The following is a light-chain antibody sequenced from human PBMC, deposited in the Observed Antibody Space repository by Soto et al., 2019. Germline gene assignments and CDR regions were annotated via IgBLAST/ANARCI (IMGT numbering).Light chain of an antibody. CDR2: DAS. CDR1: KSFSSTY. J-gene: IGKJ5*01. V-gene: IGKV3-20*01. CDR3: QQNNGWTIT. Sequence: IVSSQSPGTLSVSLVERATRPCRSTKSFSSTYLAWYQQKPGQATRLLIYDASSRATGITDRFSASGSGTDFTLNISRLEPEDFAVYYCQQNNGWTITFAQGTRLEI.